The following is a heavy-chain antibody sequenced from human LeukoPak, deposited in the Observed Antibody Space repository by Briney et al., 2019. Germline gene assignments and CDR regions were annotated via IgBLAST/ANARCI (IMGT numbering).Heavy chain of an antibody. V-gene: IGHV4-59*01. CDR1: GGSISSYY. J-gene: IGHJ6*03. CDR3: ARDAPYNWNDADYMDV. D-gene: IGHD1-1*01. CDR2: IYYSGST. Sequence: SEALSLTCTVSGGSISSYYWSWIRQPPGKGLEWIGYIYYSGSTNYNPSFKSRVTISVDTSKNQFSLKLSSVTAADTAVYYCARDAPYNWNDADYMDVWGKGTTVTVSS.